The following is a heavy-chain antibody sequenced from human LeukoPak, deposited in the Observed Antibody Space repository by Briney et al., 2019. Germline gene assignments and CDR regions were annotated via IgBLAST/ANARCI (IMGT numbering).Heavy chain of an antibody. D-gene: IGHD2-2*01. V-gene: IGHV3-21*01. J-gene: IGHJ5*02. Sequence: GGSLRLSCAASGFTFSSYSMNWVRQAPGKGLEWVSSISSSSSYIYYADSVKGRFTISRDNAKNSLYLQMDSLRAEDTAVYYCARTVGYCSSTSCYQYNWFDPWGQGTLVTVSS. CDR2: ISSSSSYI. CDR1: GFTFSSYS. CDR3: ARTVGYCSSTSCYQYNWFDP.